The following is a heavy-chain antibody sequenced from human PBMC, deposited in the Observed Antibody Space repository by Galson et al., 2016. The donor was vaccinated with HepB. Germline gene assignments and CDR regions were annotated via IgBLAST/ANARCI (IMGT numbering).Heavy chain of an antibody. D-gene: IGHD3-22*01. V-gene: IGHV3-30*04. J-gene: IGHJ4*02. CDR3: VRGDSSGYYSGSRGFDN. Sequence: SLRLSCAASGFTFSSYAMHWVRQAPGKGLEWVAMMSYDGGKKYYADSVKGRFTISRDNSENTLYLQMSSLRPEDTAGYYCVRGDSSGYYSGSRGFDNWGQGALVTVSS. CDR2: MSYDGGKK. CDR1: GFTFSSYA.